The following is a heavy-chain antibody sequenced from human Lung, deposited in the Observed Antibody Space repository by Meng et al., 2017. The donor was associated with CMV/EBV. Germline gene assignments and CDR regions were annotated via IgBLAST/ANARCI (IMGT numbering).Heavy chain of an antibody. Sequence: SGYTFTGYYMHWVRRAPGQGLEWMGWINPNSGGTNYAQKFQGRVTMTRDTSISTAYMELSRLRSDDTAVYYCARRYSSGYSNWFDPWGQGTLVTVSS. D-gene: IGHD3-22*01. V-gene: IGHV1-2*02. CDR2: INPNSGGT. CDR3: ARRYSSGYSNWFDP. J-gene: IGHJ5*02. CDR1: GYTFTGYY.